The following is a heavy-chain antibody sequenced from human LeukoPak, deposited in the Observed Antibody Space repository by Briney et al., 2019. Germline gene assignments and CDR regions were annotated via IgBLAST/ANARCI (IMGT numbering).Heavy chain of an antibody. Sequence: GGSLRLSCAASGFTFSSYAMHWVRQAPGKGLEWVAVISYDGSNKYYADSVKGRFTISRDNSKNTLYLQMNSLRAEDTAVYYCARALGLRLYYFDYWGQGTLVTVSS. CDR3: ARALGLRLYYFDY. J-gene: IGHJ4*02. CDR2: ISYDGSNK. V-gene: IGHV3-30-3*01. CDR1: GFTFSSYA. D-gene: IGHD5-12*01.